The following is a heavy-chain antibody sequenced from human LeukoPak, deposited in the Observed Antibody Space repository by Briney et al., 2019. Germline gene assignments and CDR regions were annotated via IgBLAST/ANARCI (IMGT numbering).Heavy chain of an antibody. CDR2: IIPIFGTA. J-gene: IGHJ3*02. Sequence: SVKVSCKASGGTFSSYAISWVRQAPGQGLEWMGGIIPIFGTANYAQKFQGRVTITTDESTSTAYMELSSLRSEDTAVYYCARRGPFYDSSGYRAFDIWGQGTMVTVSS. CDR1: GGTFSSYA. D-gene: IGHD3-22*01. CDR3: ARRGPFYDSSGYRAFDI. V-gene: IGHV1-69*05.